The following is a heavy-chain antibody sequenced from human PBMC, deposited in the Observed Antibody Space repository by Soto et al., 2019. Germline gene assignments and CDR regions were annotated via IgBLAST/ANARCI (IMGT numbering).Heavy chain of an antibody. CDR2: IISNGDTA. CDR3: AKDYDYGGSLPFDY. Sequence: EVQLLEAGGGLVQPGGSLRLSCAASGFSFRNYGMSWVRHAPGKVLEWLSAIISNGDTAYYADSVRVRFTISRDNSKNTLYLQVNDLGAEDTAIYYCAKDYDYGGSLPFDYWCQGTLVTVSS. D-gene: IGHD4-17*01. CDR1: GFSFRNYG. J-gene: IGHJ4*02. V-gene: IGHV3-23*01.